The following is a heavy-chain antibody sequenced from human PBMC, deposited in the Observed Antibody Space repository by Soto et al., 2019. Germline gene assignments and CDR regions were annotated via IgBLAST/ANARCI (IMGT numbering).Heavy chain of an antibody. V-gene: IGHV4-38-2*01. D-gene: IGHD5-18*01. Sequence: SETLSLTCAVSGYSISSGYYWGWIRQPPGKGLEWIGTVYHSGSTYYNPSLKSRVTISVDTSRNQLSLRLSSVTAADTAMYYCARATALLSFDPWGQGTLVTVS. CDR3: ARATALLSFDP. J-gene: IGHJ5*02. CDR2: VYHSGST. CDR1: GYSISSGYY.